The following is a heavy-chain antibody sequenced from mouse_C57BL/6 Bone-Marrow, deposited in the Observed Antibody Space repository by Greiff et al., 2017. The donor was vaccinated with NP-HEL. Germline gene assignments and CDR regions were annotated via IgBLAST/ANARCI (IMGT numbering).Heavy chain of an antibody. V-gene: IGHV1-77*01. Sequence: QVQLQQSGAELVKPGASVKISCKASGYTFTDYYINWVKQRPGQGLEWIGKIGPGSGSTYYNEKFKGKATLTADKSSSTAYMPLSSLTSEDSAVYFCAREANYYGSSYEWYFDVWGTGTTVTVSS. CDR2: IGPGSGST. D-gene: IGHD1-1*01. J-gene: IGHJ1*03. CDR1: GYTFTDYY. CDR3: AREANYYGSSYEWYFDV.